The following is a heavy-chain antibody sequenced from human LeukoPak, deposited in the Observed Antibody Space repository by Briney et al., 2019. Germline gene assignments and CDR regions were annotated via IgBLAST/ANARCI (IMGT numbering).Heavy chain of an antibody. J-gene: IGHJ4*02. CDR2: INSGGNTT. CDR3: VRGNYDFWSGYHHDY. V-gene: IGHV3-74*01. Sequence: PGGSLRLSCAASGFTFSSYWMHWVRQAPGKGLVWVSRINSGGNTTTYADSVKGRFTISRDNAKRMLYLQMNSLRAEDTAVYYCVRGNYDFWSGYHHDYWGQGTLVTVSS. CDR1: GFTFSSYW. D-gene: IGHD3-3*01.